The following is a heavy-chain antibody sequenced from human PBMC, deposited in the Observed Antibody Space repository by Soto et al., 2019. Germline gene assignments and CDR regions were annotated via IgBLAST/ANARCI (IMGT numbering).Heavy chain of an antibody. Sequence: GASVKVSCKASGYTFTSYGISWVRQAPGQGLEWMGWISAYNGNTNYAQKLQGRVTMTTDTSTSTAYMELRSLRSDDTAVYYCARDVGLYSSSWYYFDYWGQGTLVTSPQ. CDR2: ISAYNGNT. CDR1: GYTFTSYG. D-gene: IGHD6-6*01. CDR3: ARDVGLYSSSWYYFDY. V-gene: IGHV1-18*01. J-gene: IGHJ4*02.